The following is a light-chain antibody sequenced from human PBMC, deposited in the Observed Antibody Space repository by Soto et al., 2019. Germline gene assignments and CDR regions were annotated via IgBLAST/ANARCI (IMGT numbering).Light chain of an antibody. CDR2: NVS. J-gene: IGLJ2*01. CDR1: SSDIGAHTY. V-gene: IGLV2-14*01. Sequence: QSALTQPASVSGSPGQSITISCTGTSSDIGAHTYVSWFQQHPGKVPKVIIYNVSTRPSGISDRFSGSKSGNTASLTISGLQAEDEPDYYCSSYAGGFVVFGGGTKVTVL. CDR3: SSYAGGFVV.